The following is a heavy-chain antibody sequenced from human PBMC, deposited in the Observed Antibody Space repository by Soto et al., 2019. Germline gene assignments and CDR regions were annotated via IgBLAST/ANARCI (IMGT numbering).Heavy chain of an antibody. V-gene: IGHV3-21*01. Sequence: GGSLRLSCAASGFTFSSYSMNWVRQAPGKGLEWVSSISGSSSYIYYADSVKGRFTISRDNAKNSLYLQMNSLRAEDTAVYYCARDPDSSGWYKSWFDPWGQGTLVTVSS. J-gene: IGHJ5*02. CDR2: ISGSSSYI. CDR1: GFTFSSYS. CDR3: ARDPDSSGWYKSWFDP. D-gene: IGHD6-19*01.